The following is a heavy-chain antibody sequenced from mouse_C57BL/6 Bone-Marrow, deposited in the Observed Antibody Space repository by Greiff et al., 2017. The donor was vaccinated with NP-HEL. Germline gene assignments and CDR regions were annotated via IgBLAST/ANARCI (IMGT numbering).Heavy chain of an antibody. D-gene: IGHD2-4*01. J-gene: IGHJ4*01. CDR2: FTMFSDAT. V-gene: IGHV1-49*01. CDR1: YFAFTASA. CDR3: ARQGGYDYDGYAMDY. Sequence: LVESGAELVRPGSSVKLSCKDSYFAFTASAMHWVKQRPGHGLEWIGSFTMFSDATEYSENFKGKATLTANTSSSTAYMELSSLTSEDTAVYYCARQGGYDYDGYAMDYWGRGTSVTVTS.